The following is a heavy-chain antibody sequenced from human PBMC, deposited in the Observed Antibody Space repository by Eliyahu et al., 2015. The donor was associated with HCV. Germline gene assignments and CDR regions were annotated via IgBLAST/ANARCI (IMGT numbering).Heavy chain of an antibody. V-gene: IGHV4-34*01. D-gene: IGHD2-15*01. CDR1: GGSFSGYY. CDR2: INHSGST. CDR3: ARGPRVVVVAALDY. Sequence: QVQLQQWGAGLLKPSETLSLTCAVYGGSFSGYYWSWIRQPPGKGLEWIGEINHSGSTNYNPSLKSRVTISVDTSKNQFSLKLSSVTAADTAVYYCARGPRVVVVAALDYWGQGTLVTVSS. J-gene: IGHJ4*02.